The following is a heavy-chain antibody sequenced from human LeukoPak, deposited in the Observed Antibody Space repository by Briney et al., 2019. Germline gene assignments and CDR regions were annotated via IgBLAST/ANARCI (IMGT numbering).Heavy chain of an antibody. CDR1: AVSISSYH. D-gene: IGHD1-26*01. CDR2: IYYSGST. Sequence: SETLSLTCTVYAVSISSYHWSWLRQTPGEGLEWIGYIYYSGSTNYNPSLKSRVTISVDTSKNQFSLKQSSVTAADTAVYFCARHGASGSYLYYFDCWGQGTLVTVSS. V-gene: IGHV4-59*08. CDR3: ARHGASGSYLYYFDC. J-gene: IGHJ4*02.